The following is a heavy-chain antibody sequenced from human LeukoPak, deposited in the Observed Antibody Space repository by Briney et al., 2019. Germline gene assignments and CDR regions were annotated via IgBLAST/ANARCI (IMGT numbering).Heavy chain of an antibody. Sequence: GRSLRLSCAASGFTFDDYAMHWVRQAPGKGLEWVSGISWNSGSIGYADSVKGRFTISRDNAKNSLYLQMNSLRAEDTAVYYCATGPYTAYLYWGQGTLVTVSS. CDR1: GFTFDDYA. CDR3: ATGPYTAYLY. D-gene: IGHD2-2*02. V-gene: IGHV3-9*01. J-gene: IGHJ4*02. CDR2: ISWNSGSI.